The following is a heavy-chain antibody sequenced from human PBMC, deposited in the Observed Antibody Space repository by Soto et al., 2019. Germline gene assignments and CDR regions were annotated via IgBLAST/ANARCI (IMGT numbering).Heavy chain of an antibody. D-gene: IGHD2-2*01. J-gene: IGHJ6*02. CDR1: GFTFSSYA. CDR2: ISYDGSNK. Sequence: GGSLLLSCASSGFTFSSYAMHWVRQAPGKGLAWVAVISYDGSNKYYADSVKGRFTISRDNSKNTLYLQMNSLRAEDTAVYYCARDRSPPVVPAAIGSTGYYYYYGMDVWGQGTTVTVSS. V-gene: IGHV3-30-3*01. CDR3: ARDRSPPVVPAAIGSTGYYYYYGMDV.